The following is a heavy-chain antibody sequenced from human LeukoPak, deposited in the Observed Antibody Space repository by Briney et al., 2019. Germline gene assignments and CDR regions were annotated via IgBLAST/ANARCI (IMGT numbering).Heavy chain of an antibody. V-gene: IGHV3-30*04. CDR3: ARDAWAVVVPAAMRRGNWFDP. D-gene: IGHD2-2*01. Sequence: GGSLRLSCAASGFTFSSYAMHWVRQAPGKGLEWVAVISYDGSNKYYADSVKGRFTISRDNSKNTLYLQMNSLRAEDTAVYYCARDAWAVVVPAAMRRGNWFDPWGQGTLVTVSS. J-gene: IGHJ5*02. CDR2: ISYDGSNK. CDR1: GFTFSSYA.